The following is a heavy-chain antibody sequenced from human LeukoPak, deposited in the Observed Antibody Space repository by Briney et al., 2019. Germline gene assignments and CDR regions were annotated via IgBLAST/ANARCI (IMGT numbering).Heavy chain of an antibody. CDR1: GYTFTSYG. Sequence: GASVKVSCKASGYTFTSYGISWVRQAPGQGLEWMGWISAYNGNTNYAQKLQGRVTMTTDTSTSTAYMELRSLRSDDTAVYYCARVYGDYKPVVFDIWGQGTMVTVSS. V-gene: IGHV1-18*01. J-gene: IGHJ3*02. D-gene: IGHD4-17*01. CDR3: ARVYGDYKPVVFDI. CDR2: ISAYNGNT.